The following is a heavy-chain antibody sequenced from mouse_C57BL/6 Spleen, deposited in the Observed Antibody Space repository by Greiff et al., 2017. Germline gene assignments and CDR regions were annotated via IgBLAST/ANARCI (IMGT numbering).Heavy chain of an antibody. CDR2: IDPSDSYT. V-gene: IGHV1-59*01. CDR3: AVYGSTRYAMDY. CDR1: GYTFTSYW. J-gene: IGHJ4*01. Sequence: QVHVKQPGAELVRPGTSVKLSCKASGYTFTSYWMHWVKQRPGQGLEWIGVIDPSDSYTNYNQKFKGKATLTVDTSSSTAYMQLSSLTSEDSAVYYCAVYGSTRYAMDYWGQGTSVTVSS. D-gene: IGHD1-1*01.